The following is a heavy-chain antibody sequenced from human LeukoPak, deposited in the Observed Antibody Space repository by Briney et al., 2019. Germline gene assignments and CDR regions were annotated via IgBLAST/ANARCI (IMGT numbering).Heavy chain of an antibody. Sequence: PGGSLRLSCAASGFTFSSYEMNWVRQAPGKGLEWVAFIRYDGSNKYYADSVKGRFTISRDNSKNTLYLQMNSLRAEDTAVYYCARDPYSGSYGDYYYYYMDVWGKGTTVTISS. V-gene: IGHV3-30*02. D-gene: IGHD1-26*01. CDR1: GFTFSSYE. J-gene: IGHJ6*03. CDR3: ARDPYSGSYGDYYYYYMDV. CDR2: IRYDGSNK.